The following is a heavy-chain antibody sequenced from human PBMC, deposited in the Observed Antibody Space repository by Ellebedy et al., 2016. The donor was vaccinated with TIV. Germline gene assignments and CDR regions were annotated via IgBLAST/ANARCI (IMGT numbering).Heavy chain of an antibody. V-gene: IGHV3-66*01. CDR2: IYSIGPT. CDR3: SSAPSGLFDY. Sequence: PGGSLRLSCAASGFTVRNNYMRWVRQAPRKWLEGDSVIYSIGPTYNADSVKGRFIISRDNSKNTLYLQMNNMRVEDTAVYYWSSAPSGLFDYWGQGTLVTVSS. J-gene: IGHJ4*02. D-gene: IGHD3-10*01. CDR1: GFTVRNNY.